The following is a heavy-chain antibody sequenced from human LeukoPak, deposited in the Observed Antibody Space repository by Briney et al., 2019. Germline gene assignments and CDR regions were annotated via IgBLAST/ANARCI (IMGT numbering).Heavy chain of an antibody. CDR1: GGSISSGDYY. D-gene: IGHD4-23*01. J-gene: IGHJ4*02. Sequence: ASETLSLTCTVSGGSISSGDYYWSWIRQPPGKGLEWIGYIYYSGSTNYNPSLKSRVTISVDTSKNQFSLKLSSVTAADTAVYYCARIEDYGGNSVNYWGQGTLVTVSS. CDR3: ARIEDYGGNSVNY. CDR2: IYYSGST. V-gene: IGHV4-61*08.